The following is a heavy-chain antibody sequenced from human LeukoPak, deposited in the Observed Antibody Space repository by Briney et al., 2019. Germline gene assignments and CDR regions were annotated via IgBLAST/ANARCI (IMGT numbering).Heavy chain of an antibody. Sequence: PGGSLRLSCAASGFTFSSYAMSWVRQAPGKGLEWVSGISSSGGSTYYADSVKGRFTISRDNSKHMLFLQMSSLRAEDTAVYYCVKDLALGGDSSPDYWGPGTLVTVSS. CDR1: GFTFSSYA. CDR2: ISSSGGST. D-gene: IGHD2-21*01. V-gene: IGHV3-23*01. CDR3: VKDLALGGDSSPDY. J-gene: IGHJ4*02.